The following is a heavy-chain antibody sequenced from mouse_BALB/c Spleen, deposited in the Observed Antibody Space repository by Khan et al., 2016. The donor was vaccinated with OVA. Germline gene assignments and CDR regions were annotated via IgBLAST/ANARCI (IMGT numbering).Heavy chain of an antibody. CDR1: GYTFNSYY. Sequence: QMQLEESGAELVKTGASVKLSCKASGYTFNSYYMYWVKQRPGQGLEWIGEINPSNGGNNFNEKFKSKATLTVDKSSYTAYMQLSSLTSEDSAVYYCTRSGYGSFAYWGQGTLVTVSA. D-gene: IGHD2-2*01. CDR2: INPSNGGN. CDR3: TRSGYGSFAY. V-gene: IGHV1S81*02. J-gene: IGHJ3*01.